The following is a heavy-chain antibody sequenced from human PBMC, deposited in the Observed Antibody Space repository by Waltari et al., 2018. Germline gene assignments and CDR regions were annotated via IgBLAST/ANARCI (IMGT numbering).Heavy chain of an antibody. Sequence: QVQLQESGPGLVKPSQTLSLTCTVSGGSISSGDYYWSWIRQPPGKGLEWIGYIYYSGSTYHNPSLKSRVTISVDTSKNQFSLKLSSVTAADTAVYYCARDGYSSGWSTRGGFDPWGQGTLVTVSS. D-gene: IGHD6-19*01. CDR1: GGSISSGDYY. J-gene: IGHJ5*02. CDR3: ARDGYSSGWSTRGGFDP. CDR2: IYYSGST. V-gene: IGHV4-30-4*08.